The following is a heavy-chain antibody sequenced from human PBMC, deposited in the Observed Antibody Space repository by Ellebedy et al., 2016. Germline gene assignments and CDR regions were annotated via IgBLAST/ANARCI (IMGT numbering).Heavy chain of an antibody. J-gene: IGHJ2*01. CDR2: IYYSGST. CDR1: GGSISSSSYY. D-gene: IGHD6-19*01. Sequence: SETLSLTXTVSGGSISSSSYYWGWIRQPPGKGLEWIGYIYYSGSTNYNPSLKSRVTISVDTSKNQFSLKLSSVTAADTAVYYCARVAGTSWYFDLWGRGTLATVSS. V-gene: IGHV4-61*05. CDR3: ARVAGTSWYFDL.